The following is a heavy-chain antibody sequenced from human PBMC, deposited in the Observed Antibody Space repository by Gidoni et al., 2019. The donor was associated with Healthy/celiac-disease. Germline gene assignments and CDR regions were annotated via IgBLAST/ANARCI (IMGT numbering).Heavy chain of an antibody. CDR3: ARGGRGSGGSWKKFDP. CDR1: GGSFSGYY. V-gene: IGHV4-34*01. CDR2: INHSGST. D-gene: IGHD2-15*01. Sequence: QVQLQQWGAGLLKPSETLSLTCAVYGGSFSGYYWSWIRQPPGKALEWIGEINHSGSTNSNPSLKSRVPISVDTSKNQFSLKLSSVTAADTAVYYCARGGRGSGGSWKKFDPWGQGTLVTVSS. J-gene: IGHJ5*02.